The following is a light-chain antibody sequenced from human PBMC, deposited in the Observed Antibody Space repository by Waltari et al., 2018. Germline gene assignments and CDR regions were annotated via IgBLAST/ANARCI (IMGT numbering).Light chain of an antibody. CDR1: QRVSSNY. Sequence: EIVLTQSPGTLSLSPGERGTLSCRASQRVSSNYLAWYQQKPGQAPRPLVHGSSSRATGVPDRFSGSGSGTDFTLTISRLEPEDFAVYYCQQYGTSPTFGPGTKVDVK. J-gene: IGKJ3*01. CDR2: GSS. V-gene: IGKV3-20*01. CDR3: QQYGTSPT.